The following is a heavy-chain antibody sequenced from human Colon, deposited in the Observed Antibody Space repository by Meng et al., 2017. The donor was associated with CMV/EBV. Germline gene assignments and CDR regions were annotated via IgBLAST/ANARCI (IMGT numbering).Heavy chain of an antibody. Sequence: GGSLRLSCATSGFTISSSYMAWIRQTPGKGLEWVALIYSGGSTYYADSVKGRLTIYRDDSTDTLFLQMNNLQVEDTGLYYCERGPMIAEGVWGLGTLVTVS. CDR1: GFTISSSY. J-gene: IGHJ4*02. D-gene: IGHD2-21*01. CDR3: ERGPMIAEGV. CDR2: IYSGGST. V-gene: IGHV3-66*02.